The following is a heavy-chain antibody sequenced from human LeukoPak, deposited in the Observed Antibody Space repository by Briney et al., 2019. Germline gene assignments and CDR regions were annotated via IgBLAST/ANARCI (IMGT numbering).Heavy chain of an antibody. D-gene: IGHD1-1*01. CDR3: ARGPPVGSWFDP. J-gene: IGHJ5*02. CDR1: GFTFSTYD. V-gene: IGHV3-30*02. CDR2: IRYDGTYD. Sequence: PGGSLRLSCAASGFTFSTYDMHWVRQAPGKGLEGVVFIRYDGTYDYYRESVKGRFTISRDNSRNTLYLQMNSLRKEDTAVYYCARGPPVGSWFDPWGQGTLVTVSS.